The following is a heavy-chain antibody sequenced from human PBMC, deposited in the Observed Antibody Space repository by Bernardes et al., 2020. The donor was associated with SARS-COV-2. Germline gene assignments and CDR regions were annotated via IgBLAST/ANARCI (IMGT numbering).Heavy chain of an antibody. Sequence: SETLSLTCTVSGGSISSGGYYWSWIRQHPGKGLEWIGYIYYSGSTYYNPSLKSRVTISVDTSKNQFSLKLSSVTAADTAVYYCARRESDCGGDCYPYYYYGMDVWGQGTTVTVSS. CDR3: ARRESDCGGDCYPYYYYGMDV. J-gene: IGHJ6*02. CDR1: GGSISSGGYY. V-gene: IGHV4-31*03. D-gene: IGHD2-21*02. CDR2: IYYSGST.